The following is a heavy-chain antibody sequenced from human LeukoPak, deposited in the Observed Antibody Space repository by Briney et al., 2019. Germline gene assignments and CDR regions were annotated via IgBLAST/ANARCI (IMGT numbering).Heavy chain of an antibody. J-gene: IGHJ4*02. CDR3: AREGQWLVTRIDKKALDY. V-gene: IGHV3-48*01. CDR2: ISSSSSTI. D-gene: IGHD6-19*01. CDR1: GFTFSSYR. Sequence: GGSLRLSCAASGFTFSSYRMNWVRQAPGKGLEWVSYISSSSSTIYYADSVKGRFTISRDNAKNSLYLQMNSLRAEDTAVYYCAREGQWLVTRIDKKALDYWGQGTLVTVSS.